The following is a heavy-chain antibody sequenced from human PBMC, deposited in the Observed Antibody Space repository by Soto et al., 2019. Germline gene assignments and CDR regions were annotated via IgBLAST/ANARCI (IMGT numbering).Heavy chain of an antibody. CDR3: AKDVSGWSDGESPFPVDH. J-gene: IGHJ4*02. CDR1: GFSFDDYA. V-gene: IGHV3-9*01. Sequence: DVHLVESGGGLVQPGRSLRLSCGASGFSFDDYAMHWVRQAPGKGLEWVASIGWNSVNRDYAASVKGRVTICRDNAKISLYLQMYSLRADGQALYYCAKDVSGWSDGESPFPVDHWGQGTPVTVSS. D-gene: IGHD3-10*01. CDR2: IGWNSVNR.